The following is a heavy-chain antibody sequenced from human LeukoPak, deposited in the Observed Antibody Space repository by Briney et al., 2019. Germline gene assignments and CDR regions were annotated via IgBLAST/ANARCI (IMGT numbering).Heavy chain of an antibody. J-gene: IGHJ4*02. D-gene: IGHD5-18*01. CDR3: AGLSGYSYGYVY. Sequence: PSEPLSLTCTVSGGSISSYYWSWIRQPPGKGLEWIGYIYYSGSTNYNPSLKSRVTISVDTSKNQFSLKLSSVTAADTAVYYCAGLSGYSYGYVYWGQGTLVTVSS. CDR2: IYYSGST. V-gene: IGHV4-59*08. CDR1: GGSISSYY.